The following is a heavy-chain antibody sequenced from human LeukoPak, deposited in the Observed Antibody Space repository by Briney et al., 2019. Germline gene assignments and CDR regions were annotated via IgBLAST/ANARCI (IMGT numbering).Heavy chain of an antibody. D-gene: IGHD6-6*01. CDR2: IYYRGST. Sequence: SETLSLTCTVSGGSISRSSYYWGWIRQTPGKGLEWIGSIYYRGSTYYKSSLKSRVTISLDTSKNQFSLKLSSVTAADTAVYYCARGLEYGRFDYWGQGTLVTVSS. CDR1: GGSISRSSYY. CDR3: ARGLEYGRFDY. J-gene: IGHJ4*02. V-gene: IGHV4-39*07.